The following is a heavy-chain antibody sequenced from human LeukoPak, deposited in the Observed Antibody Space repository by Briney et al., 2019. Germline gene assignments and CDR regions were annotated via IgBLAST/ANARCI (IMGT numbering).Heavy chain of an antibody. V-gene: IGHV3-23*01. J-gene: IGHJ4*02. CDR3: TSGIRGYSYGSDY. CDR2: ISGSGGAT. Sequence: GGSLRLSCAASGFAFSDYAMSWVRQAPGEGLKWVSVISGSGGATYYADSVKGRFTISRDNSKSTLYLQMNSLRAEDTAVYYCTSGIRGYSYGSDYWGQGTLVTVSS. D-gene: IGHD5-18*01. CDR1: GFAFSDYA.